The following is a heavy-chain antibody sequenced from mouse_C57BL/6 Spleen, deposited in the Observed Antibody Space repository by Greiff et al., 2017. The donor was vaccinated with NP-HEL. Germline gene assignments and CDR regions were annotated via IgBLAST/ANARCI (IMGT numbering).Heavy chain of an antibody. V-gene: IGHV1-54*01. CDR1: GYAFTNYL. CDR2: INPGSGGT. Sequence: VQLQQSGAELVRPGTSVKVSCKASGYAFTNYLIEWVKQRPGQGLEWIGVINPGSGGTNYNEKFKGKATLTADKSSSTAYMQLSSLTSEDSAVYFCARGLPGSFDYWGQGTTLTVSS. CDR3: ARGLPGSFDY. J-gene: IGHJ2*01. D-gene: IGHD5-5*01.